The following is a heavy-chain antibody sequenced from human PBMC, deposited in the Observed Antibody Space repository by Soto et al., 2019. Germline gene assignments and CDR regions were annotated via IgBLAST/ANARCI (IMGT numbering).Heavy chain of an antibody. V-gene: IGHV4-39*07. CDR2: IYHRGST. J-gene: IGHJ4*02. CDR1: GDSISSSRYY. CDR3: ARGGGYFDWLFLPFDY. Sequence: PSETLSLTCTVSGDSISSSRYYWGWVRQPPGKGLEWIGSIYHRGSTYYSPSLKGRVTISVDTSKNQFSLKLSSVTAADTAVYYCARGGGYFDWLFLPFDYWGQGTLVTVSS. D-gene: IGHD3-9*01.